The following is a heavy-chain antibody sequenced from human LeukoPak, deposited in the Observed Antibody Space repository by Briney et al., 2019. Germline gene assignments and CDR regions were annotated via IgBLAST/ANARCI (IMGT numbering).Heavy chain of an antibody. D-gene: IGHD6-19*01. V-gene: IGHV4-4*07. CDR1: GGSISGYY. CDR3: ARVGPRLPSAGWFDP. CDR2: IYTSGST. J-gene: IGHJ5*02. Sequence: NASETLSLTCTVSGGSISGYYWSWIRQPPGKGLEWIGRIYTSGSTNYNPSLKSRVTMSVDTSKNQFSLKLSSVTAADTAVYYCARVGPRLPSAGWFDPWGQGTLVTVSS.